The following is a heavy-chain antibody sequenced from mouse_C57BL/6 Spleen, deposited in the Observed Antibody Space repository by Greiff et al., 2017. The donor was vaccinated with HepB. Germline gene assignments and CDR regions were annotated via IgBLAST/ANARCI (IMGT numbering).Heavy chain of an antibody. D-gene: IGHD2-4*01. CDR1: GFTFSDAW. Sequence: EVKLVESGGGLVQPGGSMKLSCAASGFTFSDAWMDWVRQSPEKGLEWVAEIRNKANNHATYYAESVKGRFTISRDDSKSSVYLQMNSLRAEDTGIYYCTPIYYDYDGAYYFDYWGQGTTLTVSS. V-gene: IGHV6-6*01. J-gene: IGHJ2*01. CDR3: TPIYYDYDGAYYFDY. CDR2: IRNKANNHAT.